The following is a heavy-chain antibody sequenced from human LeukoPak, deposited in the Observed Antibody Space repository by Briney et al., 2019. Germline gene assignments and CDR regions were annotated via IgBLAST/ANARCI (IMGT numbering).Heavy chain of an antibody. CDR2: IIPIFGTA. CDR1: GGTFSSYA. CDR3: ARVRGRSNWFDP. V-gene: IGHV1-69*13. Sequence: SVKVSCKASGGTFSSYAISWVRQAPGQGLEWMGGIIPIFGTANYAQKFQGRVTITADESTSTAYMELRSLRSDDTAVYYCARVRGRSNWFDPWGQGTLVTVSS. J-gene: IGHJ5*02. D-gene: IGHD3-16*01.